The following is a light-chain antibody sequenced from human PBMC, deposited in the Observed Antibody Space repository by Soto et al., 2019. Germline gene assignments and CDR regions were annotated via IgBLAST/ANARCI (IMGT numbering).Light chain of an antibody. Sequence: QSALTQPASVSGSPGQSITISCTGTSSDVGAYNYVSWYQQHPGKAPKLLIYDVNIRPSGVSNRVSGSKSGHTASLTISGLQAEDEADYYCTSWTTSTTMKFGGGTKVTVL. CDR2: DVN. J-gene: IGLJ2*01. CDR3: TSWTTSTTMK. V-gene: IGLV2-14*01. CDR1: SSDVGAYNY.